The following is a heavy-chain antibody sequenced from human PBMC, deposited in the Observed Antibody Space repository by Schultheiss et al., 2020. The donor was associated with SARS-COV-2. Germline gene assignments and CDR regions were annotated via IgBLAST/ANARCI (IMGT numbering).Heavy chain of an antibody. D-gene: IGHD4-11*01. CDR3: ARELAVTTGYYYYMDV. J-gene: IGHJ6*03. CDR2: IYYSGST. Sequence: SETLSLTCTVSGGSISSYYWSWIRQPPGKGLEWIGYIYYSGSTNYNPSLKSRVTISVDTSKNQFSLKLSSVTAADTPVYYCARELAVTTGYYYYMDVWGKGTTVTVSS. CDR1: GGSISSYY. V-gene: IGHV4-59*01.